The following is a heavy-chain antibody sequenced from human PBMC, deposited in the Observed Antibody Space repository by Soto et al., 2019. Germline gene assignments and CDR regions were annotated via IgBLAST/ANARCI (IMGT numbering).Heavy chain of an antibody. CDR3: ASAQY. CDR1: GFTFSSYG. CDR2: INSDASRT. J-gene: IGHJ4*02. V-gene: IGHV3-74*01. Sequence: PGGSLRLSCAASGFTFSSYGMHWVRQAPGKGLVWISHINSDASRTGYAGSVRGRFTVSRDNARNTVYLQMNSLRAEDTAMYYCASAQYLGQGTLVTVSS.